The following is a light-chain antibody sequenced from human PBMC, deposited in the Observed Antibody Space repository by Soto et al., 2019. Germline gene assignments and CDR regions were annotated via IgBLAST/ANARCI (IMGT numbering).Light chain of an antibody. CDR2: DAS. J-gene: IGKJ4*01. CDR1: QSVRSY. V-gene: IGKV3-11*01. Sequence: EIVLTQSPATLSLSPGERATLSCRASQSVRSYLAWYQQKPGQAPRLLIYDASNRATGIPARISGSGSGTDFTLTISSLEPEDFAVYHCQQRTNWPLTFGGGTKVEIK. CDR3: QQRTNWPLT.